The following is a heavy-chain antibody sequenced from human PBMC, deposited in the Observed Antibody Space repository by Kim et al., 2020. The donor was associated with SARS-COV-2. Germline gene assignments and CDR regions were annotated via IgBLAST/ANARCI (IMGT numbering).Heavy chain of an antibody. CDR2: IYYSGST. D-gene: IGHD3-3*01. CDR3: ARARATSITIFGVVIVHNFDD. CDR1: GGSISSGDYY. V-gene: IGHV4-30-4*01. Sequence: SEILSLTCTVSGGSISSGDYYWSWIRQPPGKGLEWIGYIYYSGSTYYNPSLKSRVTISVDTSKNQFSLKLSSVTAADTAVYYCARARATSITIFGVVIVHNFDDWGQGTLGTVSS. J-gene: IGHJ4*02.